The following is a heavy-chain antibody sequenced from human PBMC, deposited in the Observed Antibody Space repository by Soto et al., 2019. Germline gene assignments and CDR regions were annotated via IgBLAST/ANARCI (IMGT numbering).Heavy chain of an antibody. D-gene: IGHD3-3*01. CDR2: IYWDDDK. Sequence: QITLNESGPTQVKPRQTLTLTCTFSGFSLTTSGVGVGWIRQSPGKAPEWLALIYWDDDKRYSPSLKSRLTTPNDTSKNQLVLTMADLDPADTATYSCAHRVLRTVFGLVTTTAIYFDFWGQGTPVAFSS. CDR3: AHRVLRTVFGLVTTTAIYFDF. V-gene: IGHV2-5*02. CDR1: GFSLTTSGVG. J-gene: IGHJ4*02.